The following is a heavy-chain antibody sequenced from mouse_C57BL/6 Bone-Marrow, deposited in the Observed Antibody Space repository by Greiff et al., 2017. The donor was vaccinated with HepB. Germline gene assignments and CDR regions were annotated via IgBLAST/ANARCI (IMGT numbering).Heavy chain of an antibody. Sequence: QVHVKQSGAELVKPGASVKISCKASGYAFSSYWMNWVKQRPGKGLEWIGQIYPGDGDTNYNGKFKGKATLTADKSSSTAYMQLSSLTSEDSAVYFCARDKITTVVAHYAMDYWGQGTSVTVSS. V-gene: IGHV1-80*01. CDR3: ARDKITTVVAHYAMDY. CDR1: GYAFSSYW. D-gene: IGHD1-1*01. J-gene: IGHJ4*01. CDR2: IYPGDGDT.